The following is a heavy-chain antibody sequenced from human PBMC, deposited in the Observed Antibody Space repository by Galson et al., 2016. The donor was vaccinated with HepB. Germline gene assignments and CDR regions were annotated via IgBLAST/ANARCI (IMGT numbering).Heavy chain of an antibody. D-gene: IGHD3-22*01. V-gene: IGHV4-39*01. CDR3: ARQAYYYDTRGYYHRHPDY. CDR2: VYYSGFT. CDR1: GGSISSSNYY. Sequence: ETLSLTCTVSGGSISSSNYYWGWIRQPPGKGLEWIGTVYYSGFTYYNPSLKSRVTISVDTSKNQFSLNLSSVTAADTAVYYCARQAYYYDTRGYYHRHPDYWGQGTLVTVSS. J-gene: IGHJ4*02.